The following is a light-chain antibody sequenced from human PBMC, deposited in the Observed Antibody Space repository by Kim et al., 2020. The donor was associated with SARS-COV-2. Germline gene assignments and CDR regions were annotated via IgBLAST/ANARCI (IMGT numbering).Light chain of an antibody. V-gene: IGKV3-20*01. CDR1: QSVSSSY. J-gene: IGKJ1*01. CDR2: SAS. CDR3: QQYDNSLWT. Sequence: PGERATLSCRASQSVSSSYLAWYQQKPGQAPRLLIYSASSRAAGIPDRFSGSGSGTDFTLTISRLEPEDFALYHCQQYDNSLWTFGQGTKVDIK.